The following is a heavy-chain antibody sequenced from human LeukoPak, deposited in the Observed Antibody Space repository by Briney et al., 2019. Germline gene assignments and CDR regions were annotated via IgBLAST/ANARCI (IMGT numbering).Heavy chain of an antibody. CDR1: GSTFGDYA. J-gene: IGHJ4*02. D-gene: IGHD3-22*01. CDR3: TRNHCSGYCPGDY. V-gene: IGHV3-49*04. CDR2: IRSKAYGGTT. Sequence: GGSLRLSCTTSGSTFGDYAMSWVRQAPGKGLEWVGFIRSKAYGGTTEYAASVKGRFTTSRDDSKTIAYLQMNSLKTEDTAVYYCTRNHCSGYCPGDYWGQGTLVTVSS.